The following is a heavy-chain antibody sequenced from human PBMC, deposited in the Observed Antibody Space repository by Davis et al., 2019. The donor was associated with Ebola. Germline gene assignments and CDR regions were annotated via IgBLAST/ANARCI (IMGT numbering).Heavy chain of an antibody. D-gene: IGHD5-12*01. CDR1: GFTFSSYW. CDR3: ARLGSGYVLDY. CDR2: IKQDGSEK. V-gene: IGHV3-7*01. J-gene: IGHJ4*02. Sequence: GESLKISCAASGFTFSSYWMSWVRQAPGKGLEWVANIKQDGSEKYYVDSVKGRFTISRDNAKNSLYLQMNSLRAEDTAVYYCARLGSGYVLDYWGQGTLVTVSS.